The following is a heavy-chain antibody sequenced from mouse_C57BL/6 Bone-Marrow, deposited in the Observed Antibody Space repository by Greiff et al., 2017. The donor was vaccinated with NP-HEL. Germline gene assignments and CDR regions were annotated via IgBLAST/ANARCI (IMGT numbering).Heavy chain of an antibody. V-gene: IGHV1-81*01. CDR2: IYPRSGNT. CDR1: GYTFTSYG. J-gene: IGHJ4*01. D-gene: IGHD2-4*01. Sequence: QVQLKESGAELARPGASVKLSCKASGYTFTSYGISWVKQRTGQGLEWIGEIYPRSGNTYYNEKFKGKATLTADKSSSTAYMELRSLTSEDSAVYFCARPRVYYDYDYYAMDYWGQGTSVTVSS. CDR3: ARPRVYYDYDYYAMDY.